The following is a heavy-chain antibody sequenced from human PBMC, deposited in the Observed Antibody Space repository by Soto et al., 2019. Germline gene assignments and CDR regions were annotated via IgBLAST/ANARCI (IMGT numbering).Heavy chain of an antibody. J-gene: IGHJ6*02. V-gene: IGHV1-69*13. CDR3: AREGSGTTVVTTPYYYGMDV. CDR1: GGTFSSYA. D-gene: IGHD4-17*01. Sequence: ASVKVSCNASGGTFSSYAISWVRQAPGQGLEWMGGIIPIFGTANYAQKFQGRVTITADESTSTAYMELSSLRSEDTAVYYCAREGSGTTVVTTPYYYGMDVWGQVTTVTVS. CDR2: IIPIFGTA.